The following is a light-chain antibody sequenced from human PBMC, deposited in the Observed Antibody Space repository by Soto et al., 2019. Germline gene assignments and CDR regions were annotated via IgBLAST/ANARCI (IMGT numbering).Light chain of an antibody. V-gene: IGLV1-51*01. CDR3: ATWDSSMNVVL. CDR1: TSNIVSHY. J-gene: IGLJ2*01. CDR2: DDD. Sequence: QSVLTQPPSVSAAPGEKVTISCSGSTSNIVSHYVSWYQQFPRTAPKLLIYDDDRRPSGMPDRFSGSKSGTSATLGITRLQTGDEADYYCATWDSSMNVVLFDGGTKLTVL.